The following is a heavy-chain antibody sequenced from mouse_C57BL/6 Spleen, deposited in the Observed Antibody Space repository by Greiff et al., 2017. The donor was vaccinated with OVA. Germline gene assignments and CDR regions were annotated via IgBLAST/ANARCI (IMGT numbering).Heavy chain of an antibody. D-gene: IGHD1-1*01. CDR3: ARGTTVAYYFDS. CDR1: GYSITSGYY. V-gene: IGHV3-6*01. J-gene: IGHJ2*01. Sequence: EVKLQESGPGLVKPSQSLSLTCSVTGYSITSGYYWNWIRQFPGNKLEWMGYISYDGSNNYNPSLKNRISITRDTSKNQFFLKLNSVTTEDTATYYCARGTTVAYYFDSWGQGTTLTVSS. CDR2: ISYDGSN.